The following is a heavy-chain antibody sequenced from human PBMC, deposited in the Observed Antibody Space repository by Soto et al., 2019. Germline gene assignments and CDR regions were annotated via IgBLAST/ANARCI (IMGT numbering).Heavy chain of an antibody. Sequence: EVQLVESGGGLVQPGRSLRLSCAASGFTFDHYAMHWVRQVPGKGLEWVSGISWNSGSIGYADSVKGRFTISRDNAKNSLYLQMNSLRAEDTALYYCEKDISYYGLGSSPIVDYWGQGTLVTVSS. CDR2: ISWNSGSI. CDR1: GFTFDHYA. V-gene: IGHV3-9*01. CDR3: EKDISYYGLGSSPIVDY. D-gene: IGHD3-10*01. J-gene: IGHJ4*02.